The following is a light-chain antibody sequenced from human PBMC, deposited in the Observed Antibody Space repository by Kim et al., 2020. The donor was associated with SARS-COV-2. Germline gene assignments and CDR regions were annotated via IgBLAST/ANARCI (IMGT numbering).Light chain of an antibody. CDR1: TGAVTSGYY. Sequence: PGGTVTLTCASSTGAVTSGYYPNWFQQKPGQAPRALIYSTSYKHSWTPARFSGSLLGGKAALTLSGVQPEDEAEYYCLLYYGGARVFGGGTQLTVL. CDR2: STS. V-gene: IGLV7-43*01. CDR3: LLYYGGARV. J-gene: IGLJ3*02.